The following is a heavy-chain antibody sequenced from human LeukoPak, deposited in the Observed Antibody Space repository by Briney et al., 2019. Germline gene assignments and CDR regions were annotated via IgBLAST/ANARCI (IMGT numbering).Heavy chain of an antibody. V-gene: IGHV4-59*08. D-gene: IGHD3-22*01. CDR2: IYYSGST. CDR1: GGSISSHY. Sequence: SETLSLTCTVSGGSISSHYWSWIRQPPGKGLEWIGNIYYSGSTKYNPSLKSRVTISVDTSKNQLSLKLSSVTAADTAVYYCARQHYYDTSGYYSWYFDYWGQGTLVTVSP. J-gene: IGHJ4*02. CDR3: ARQHYYDTSGYYSWYFDY.